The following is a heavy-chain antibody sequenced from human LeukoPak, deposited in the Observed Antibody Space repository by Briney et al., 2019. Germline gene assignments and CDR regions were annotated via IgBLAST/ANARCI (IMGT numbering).Heavy chain of an antibody. CDR1: GYTFTSYY. V-gene: IGHV1-46*01. J-gene: IGHJ4*02. D-gene: IGHD3-22*01. Sequence: GASVKVSCKAPGYTFTSYYLHWVRQAPGQGLEWMGIINPSGGTTSYAQNFQGRLTMTRDTSTSTVYMELSSLRSEDTAVYYCARGRGSIGLLGEFDYWGQGTLVTVSS. CDR3: ARGRGSIGLLGEFDY. CDR2: INPSGGTT.